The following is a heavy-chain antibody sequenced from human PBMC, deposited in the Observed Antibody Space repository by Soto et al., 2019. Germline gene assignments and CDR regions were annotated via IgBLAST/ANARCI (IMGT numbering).Heavy chain of an antibody. V-gene: IGHV3-23*01. J-gene: IGHJ4*02. CDR1: GFTFSNYV. CDR2: INGGGSST. D-gene: IGHD3-3*01. Sequence: EVQLLESGGSLVQPGGSLRLSCAASGFTFSNYVMSWVRQAPGKGLEWVSAINGGGSSTYYADSVKGRFTISRDNXXNTRYLQMNSLRAEDTADYYCAKGSRDSRPYFFDYWGQGTLVTVSS. CDR3: AKGSRDSRPYFFDY.